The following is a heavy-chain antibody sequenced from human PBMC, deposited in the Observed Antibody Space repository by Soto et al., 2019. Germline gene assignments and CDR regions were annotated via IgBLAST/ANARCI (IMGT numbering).Heavy chain of an antibody. CDR3: AKCPDVKAYDFWTLDY. J-gene: IGHJ4*02. D-gene: IGHD3-3*01. CDR2: ISYDGSNK. CDR1: GFTFSSYG. Sequence: QVQLVESGGGVVQPGRSLRLSCAASGFTFSSYGMHWVRQAPGKGLEWVAVISYDGSNKYYADSVKGRFTISRDNSKNTLYLQMNSLRAEDTAVYYCAKCPDVKAYDFWTLDYWGKGTLVTVSS. V-gene: IGHV3-30*18.